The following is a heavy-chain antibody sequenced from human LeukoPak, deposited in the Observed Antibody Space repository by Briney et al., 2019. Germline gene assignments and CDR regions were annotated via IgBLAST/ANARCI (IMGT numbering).Heavy chain of an antibody. V-gene: IGHV3-23*01. CDR3: AKDRITSSSWYKYYYYGMDV. Sequence: PGGSLRLSCAASGLTFSSYAMSWVRQAPGKGLEWVSAISGSGGSTYYADSVKGRFTISRDNSKNTLYLQMNSLRAEDTAVYYCAKDRITSSSWYKYYYYGMDVWGQGTTVTVSS. D-gene: IGHD6-13*01. J-gene: IGHJ6*02. CDR2: ISGSGGST. CDR1: GLTFSSYA.